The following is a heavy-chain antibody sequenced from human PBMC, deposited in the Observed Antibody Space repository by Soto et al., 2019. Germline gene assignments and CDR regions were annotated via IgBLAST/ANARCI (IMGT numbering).Heavy chain of an antibody. CDR3: ARDCSGSSPPP. J-gene: IGHJ4*02. V-gene: IGHV4-30-4*01. CDR2: IYYSGST. Sequence: QVQLQESGPGLVKPSQTLSLTCSVSGGSVSSADYYWSWIRQPPGKGLEWIGDIYYSGSTYYNPSLNSLVFQLLDPSKHQFSLPLSSVTAADTAVYYCARDCSGSSPPPRGQGTLVTVSS. CDR1: GGSVSSADYY. D-gene: IGHD3-10*02.